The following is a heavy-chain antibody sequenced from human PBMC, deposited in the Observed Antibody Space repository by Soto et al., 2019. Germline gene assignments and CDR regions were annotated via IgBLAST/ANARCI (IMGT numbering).Heavy chain of an antibody. J-gene: IGHJ6*02. V-gene: IGHV4-30-4*01. Sequence: QVQLQESGPGLVKPSQTLSLTCTVSGGSISSGDYYWSWIRQPPGKGLEWSGYIYESGTTYYSPPRQSRVTISVDTSKNQFSLTLSSVTAADTAVYYCASSERIQQWLHGMDVWGQATMVTVSS. CDR1: GGSISSGDYY. CDR3: ASSERIQQWLHGMDV. CDR2: IYESGTT. D-gene: IGHD3-22*01.